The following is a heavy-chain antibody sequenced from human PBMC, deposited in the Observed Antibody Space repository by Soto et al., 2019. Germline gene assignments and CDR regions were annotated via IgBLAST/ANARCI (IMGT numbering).Heavy chain of an antibody. D-gene: IGHD2-2*01. CDR3: ASLEVVPAAAGDY. CDR1: GGSISSSSYY. V-gene: IGHV4-39*01. Sequence: SETLSLTCTVSGGSISSSSYYWGWIRQPPGKGLEWIGSIYYSGSTYYNPSLKSRVTISVDTSKNQFSLKLSSVTAADTAVYYCASLEVVPAAAGDYWGQGTLVTVSS. CDR2: IYYSGST. J-gene: IGHJ4*02.